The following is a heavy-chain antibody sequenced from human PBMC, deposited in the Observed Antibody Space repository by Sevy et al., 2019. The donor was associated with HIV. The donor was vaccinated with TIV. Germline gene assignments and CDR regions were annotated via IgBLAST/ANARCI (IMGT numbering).Heavy chain of an antibody. CDR2: IHYSGST. Sequence: SETLSLTCSVSGGPISSYYWSWIRQPPGKRLEWIGYIHYSGSTNYNPYLNSRLTISVDTSKNQFSLRLTSVTAADTAVYYCARAPPVRSGDDSLNWFDPWGQGILVTVSS. V-gene: IGHV4-59*01. D-gene: IGHD5-12*01. J-gene: IGHJ5*02. CDR1: GGPISSYY. CDR3: ARAPPVRSGDDSLNWFDP.